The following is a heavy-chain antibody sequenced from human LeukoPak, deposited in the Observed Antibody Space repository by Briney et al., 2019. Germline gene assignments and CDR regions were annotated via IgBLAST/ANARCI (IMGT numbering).Heavy chain of an antibody. J-gene: IGHJ5*02. V-gene: IGHV4-59*01. Sequence: SETLSLTYTVSGGSISSYYWSWIRQPPGKGLEWIGYIYYSGSTNYNPSLKSRVTISVDTSKNQFSLKLSSVTAADTAVYYCARDVKAGESFHWFDPWGQGTLVTVSS. CDR2: IYYSGST. D-gene: IGHD3-10*01. CDR1: GGSISSYY. CDR3: ARDVKAGESFHWFDP.